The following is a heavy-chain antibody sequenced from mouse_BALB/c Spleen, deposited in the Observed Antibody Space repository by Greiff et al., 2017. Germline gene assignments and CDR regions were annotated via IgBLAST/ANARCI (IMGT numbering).Heavy chain of an antibody. CDR3: ARWDYGNYFDY. D-gene: IGHD2-1*01. CDR1: GFNIKDTY. J-gene: IGHJ2*01. CDR2: IDPANGNT. V-gene: IGHV14-3*02. Sequence: VQLQQSGAELVKPGASVKLSCTASGFNIKDTYMHWVKQRPEQGLEWIGRIDPANGNTKYDPKFQGKATITADTSSNTAYLQLSSLTSEDTAVYYCARWDYGNYFDYWGQGTTLTVSS.